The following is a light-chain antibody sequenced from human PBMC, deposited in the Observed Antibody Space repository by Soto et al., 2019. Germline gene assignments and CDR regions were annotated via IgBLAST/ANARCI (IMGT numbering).Light chain of an antibody. CDR1: GYTY. CDR2: DVS. J-gene: IGLJ2*01. V-gene: IGLV2-14*01. Sequence: QSALTQPASVSGSPGQSITISCTGGYTYVSWYQQHPGKAPKLMIYDVSDRPSGVSNRFSGSKSGNTASLTISGLQAEDEAEYYCRSYTSSTPPVVFGGGTKLTVL. CDR3: RSYTSSTPPVV.